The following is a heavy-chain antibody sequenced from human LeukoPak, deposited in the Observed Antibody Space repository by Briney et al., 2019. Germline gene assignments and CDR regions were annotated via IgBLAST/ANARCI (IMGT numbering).Heavy chain of an antibody. D-gene: IGHD3-22*01. CDR2: INHSGST. J-gene: IGHJ4*02. V-gene: IGHV4-34*01. CDR3: ARGYYYDSSGNDY. CDR1: GFTFSSYA. Sequence: GSLRLSCAASGFTFSSYAMSWVRQPPGKGLEWIGEINHSGSTNYNPSLKSRVTISVDTSKNQFSLKLSSVTAADTAVYYCARGYYYDSSGNDYWGQGTLVTVSS.